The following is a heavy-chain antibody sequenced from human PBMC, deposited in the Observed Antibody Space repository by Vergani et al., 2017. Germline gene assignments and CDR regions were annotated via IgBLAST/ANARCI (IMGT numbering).Heavy chain of an antibody. J-gene: IGHJ4*02. CDR3: ARQDYGGNSAY. CDR1: GFTFSSYS. V-gene: IGHV3-48*04. Sequence: EVQLLESGGGLVQPGGSLRLSCAASGFTFSSYSMNWVRQAPGKGLEWVSYISSSSSTIYYADSVKGRFTISRDNAKNSLYLQMNSLRAEDTAVYYCARQDYGGNSAYWGQGTLVTVSS. D-gene: IGHD4-23*01. CDR2: ISSSSSTI.